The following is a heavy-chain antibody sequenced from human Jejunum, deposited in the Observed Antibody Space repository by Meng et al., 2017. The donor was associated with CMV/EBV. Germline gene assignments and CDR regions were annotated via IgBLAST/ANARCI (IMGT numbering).Heavy chain of an antibody. J-gene: IGHJ4*02. D-gene: IGHD6-6*01. CDR3: ARAYSSSCRVDY. CDR1: GGSISSYY. Sequence: VSGGSISSYYWTWIRQPPGKGLEWIGYIYYSGSTNYNPSLKSRVTISVDTSKNQFSLKLSSVTAADTAVYYCARAYSSSCRVDYWGQGTLVTVSS. CDR2: IYYSGST. V-gene: IGHV4-59*01.